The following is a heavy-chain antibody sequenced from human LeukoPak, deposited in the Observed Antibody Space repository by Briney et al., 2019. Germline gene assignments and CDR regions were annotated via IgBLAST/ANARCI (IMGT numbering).Heavy chain of an antibody. CDR3: AREEMTTVTKVVDYFDY. CDR1: GFTFSSYS. Sequence: PGGSLRLSRAASGFTFSSYSMNWVRQAPGKGLGWVSSISSSSSYIYYADSVKGRFTISRDNAKNSLYLQMNSLRAEDTAVYYCAREEMTTVTKVVDYFDYWGQGTLVTVSS. CDR2: ISSSSSYI. J-gene: IGHJ4*02. D-gene: IGHD4-17*01. V-gene: IGHV3-21*01.